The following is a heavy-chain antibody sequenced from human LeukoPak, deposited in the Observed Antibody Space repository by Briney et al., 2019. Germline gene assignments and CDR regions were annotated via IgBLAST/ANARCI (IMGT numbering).Heavy chain of an antibody. CDR1: GFTFSNYA. D-gene: IGHD3-16*01. J-gene: IGHJ4*02. Sequence: PGGSLRLSCAASGFTFSNYAMSWVRQAPGKGLEWVSSISGSGASTHYADSVKGRFTISRDNSKNTLYLQMNSLRAEDTAVYYCANSRRGEFDYWGQGTLVTVSS. V-gene: IGHV3-23*01. CDR3: ANSRRGEFDY. CDR2: ISGSGAST.